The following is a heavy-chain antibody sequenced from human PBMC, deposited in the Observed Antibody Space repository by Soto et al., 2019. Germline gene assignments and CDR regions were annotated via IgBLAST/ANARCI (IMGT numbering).Heavy chain of an antibody. J-gene: IGHJ4*02. CDR3: ARVRSRITIFEVVITEDGFDY. V-gene: IGHV3-7*03. CDR2: IKQDGSEK. Sequence: PGGSLRLSCAASGFTFSSYWMSWVRQAPGKGLEWVANIKQDGSEKYYVDSVKGRFTISRDNAKNSLYLQMNSLRAEDTAVYYCARVRSRITIFEVVITEDGFDYWGQGTPVTVSS. D-gene: IGHD3-3*01. CDR1: GFTFSSYW.